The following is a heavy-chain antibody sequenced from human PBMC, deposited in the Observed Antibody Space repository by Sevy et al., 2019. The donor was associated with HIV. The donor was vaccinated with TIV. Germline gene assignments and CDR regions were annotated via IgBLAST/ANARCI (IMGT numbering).Heavy chain of an antibody. Sequence: GGSLRLSCAASGFTFSSYSMNWVRQAPGKGLEWVSSISSSSSYIYYADSVKGRFTISRDNAKNSLYLQMNSLRAEDTVVYYCARDTIAARPNYYYYYGMDVWGQGTTVTVSS. V-gene: IGHV3-21*01. CDR1: GFTFSSYS. J-gene: IGHJ6*02. D-gene: IGHD6-6*01. CDR2: ISSSSSYI. CDR3: ARDTIAARPNYYYYYGMDV.